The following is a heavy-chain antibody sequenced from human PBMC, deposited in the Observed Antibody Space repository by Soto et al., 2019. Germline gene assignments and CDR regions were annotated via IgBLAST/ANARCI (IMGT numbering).Heavy chain of an antibody. J-gene: IGHJ6*03. Sequence: EVQLLASGGGLVQPGGSVRLSCAASGFTFRNFVMRWVRQPPGKGLEWVSVLSGNGESTYYADSVKGRFTISRDSSKNLLYPAMNSRIAEDTALYSCTTGPGWYYYYYMACWGTWTIVTASS. CDR3: TTGPGWYYYYYMAC. CDR2: LSGNGEST. V-gene: IGHV3-23*01. CDR1: GFTFRNFV.